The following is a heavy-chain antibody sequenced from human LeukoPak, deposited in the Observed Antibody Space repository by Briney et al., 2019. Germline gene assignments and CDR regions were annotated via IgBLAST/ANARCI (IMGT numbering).Heavy chain of an antibody. J-gene: IGHJ4*02. V-gene: IGHV3-20*04. CDR1: GFTSDDYG. D-gene: IGHD4-17*01. CDR2: INWNGGST. CDR3: ARDGAYGDYDTIDY. Sequence: GGSLRLSCAASGFTSDDYGMSWVRQAPGKGLEWVSGINWNGGSTGYADSVKGRFTISRDNAKNSLYLQMNSLRAEDTALYYCARDGAYGDYDTIDYWGQGTLVTVSS.